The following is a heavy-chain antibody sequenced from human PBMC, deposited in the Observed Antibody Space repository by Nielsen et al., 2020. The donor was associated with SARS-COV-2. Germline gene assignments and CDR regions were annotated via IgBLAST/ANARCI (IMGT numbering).Heavy chain of an antibody. Sequence: SATLSLTCTVSGGSISRGGYYWRWIRQHPGKGLEWIGYIYYSGSTYYNPSLKSRVTISVDTSKNQFPLKLSSVTAADTAVYYCARATGITMIVVVMGAFDIWGQGTMVTVSS. V-gene: IGHV4-31*03. CDR3: ARATGITMIVVVMGAFDI. D-gene: IGHD3-22*01. CDR2: IYYSGST. J-gene: IGHJ3*02. CDR1: GGSISRGGYY.